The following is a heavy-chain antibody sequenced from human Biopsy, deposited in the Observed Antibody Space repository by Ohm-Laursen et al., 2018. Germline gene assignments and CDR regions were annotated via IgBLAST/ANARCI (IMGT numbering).Heavy chain of an antibody. V-gene: IGHV3-48*04. CDR3: TGRYDIGAYGVDV. Sequence: SLRLSCAASGFTFSTYSMNWVRQAPGKGLEWISHISSSGTTIYYGDVVRGRFTISRDNDKNSLFLQMNSLRADDTAVYYCTGRYDIGAYGVDVWGQGTTVIVSS. CDR1: GFTFSTYS. D-gene: IGHD3-9*01. CDR2: ISSSGTTI. J-gene: IGHJ6*02.